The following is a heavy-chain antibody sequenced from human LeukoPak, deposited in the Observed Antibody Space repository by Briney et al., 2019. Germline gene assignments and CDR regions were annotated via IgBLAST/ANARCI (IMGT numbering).Heavy chain of an antibody. J-gene: IGHJ4*02. D-gene: IGHD3-9*01. CDR2: INHSGST. CDR1: GGFISSYY. V-gene: IGHV4-34*01. CDR3: ARHLPLLRYFDWHKRYFDY. Sequence: PSETLSLTCTVSGGFISSYYWSWIRQPPGKGLEWIGEINHSGSTNNNPSLKSRVTISVDMSKNQISLKLTSVTAADTAVYYCARHLPLLRYFDWHKRYFDYWGQGTLVTVSS.